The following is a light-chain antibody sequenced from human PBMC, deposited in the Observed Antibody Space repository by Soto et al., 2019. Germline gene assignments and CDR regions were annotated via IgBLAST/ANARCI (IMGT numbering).Light chain of an antibody. CDR2: GAS. Sequence: EIVMTQSPATLSVSPGERATLSCRASQSVDSKLAWYQQKPGQGPRLLIYGASSRATGIPARFSGSGSGTDLTLTISSLQSEDFAVYYCQHYSTWLWTFGQGTKVEIK. CDR3: QHYSTWLWT. CDR1: QSVDSK. J-gene: IGKJ1*01. V-gene: IGKV3-15*01.